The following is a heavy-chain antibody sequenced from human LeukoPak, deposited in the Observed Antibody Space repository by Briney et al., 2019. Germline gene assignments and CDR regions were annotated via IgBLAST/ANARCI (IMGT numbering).Heavy chain of an antibody. CDR1: GGSISSGSYF. Sequence: SQTLSLTCTVSGGSISSGSYFWSWIRQPAGKGLEWIGRIYTSGSTNYNPSLKSRVTISPDTSKNQFSLKLSSVTSADTAVYYCARELAGYGKLDYWGQGILVTVSS. D-gene: IGHD5-12*01. J-gene: IGHJ4*02. V-gene: IGHV4-61*02. CDR3: ARELAGYGKLDY. CDR2: IYTSGST.